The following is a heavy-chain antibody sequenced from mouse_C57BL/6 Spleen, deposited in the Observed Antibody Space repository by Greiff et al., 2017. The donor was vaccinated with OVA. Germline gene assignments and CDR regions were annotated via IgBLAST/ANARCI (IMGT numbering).Heavy chain of an antibody. J-gene: IGHJ3*01. D-gene: IGHD4-1*01. V-gene: IGHV1-76*01. CDR1: GYTFTDYY. Sequence: VQLVESGAELVRPGASVKLSCKASGYTFTDYYINWVKQRPGQGLEWIARIYPGSGNTYYNEKFKGKATLTAEKSSSTAYMQLSSLTSEDSAVYFCARSPNWRFAYWGQGTLVTVSA. CDR3: ARSPNWRFAY. CDR2: IYPGSGNT.